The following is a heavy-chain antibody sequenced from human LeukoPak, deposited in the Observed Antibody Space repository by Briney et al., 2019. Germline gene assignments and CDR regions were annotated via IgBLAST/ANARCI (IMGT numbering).Heavy chain of an antibody. D-gene: IGHD3-10*01. CDR1: GFTFSSYW. J-gene: IGHJ5*02. V-gene: IGHV3-7*03. Sequence: PGGSLRLSCAASGFTFSSYWMSWVRQAPGKGLEWVANIKQDGSEKYYVDSVKGRFTISRDNAKNSLYLQMNSLRAEDTAVYYCARGPITMVRGVPAAWGQRTLVTVSS. CDR3: ARGPITMVRGVPAA. CDR2: IKQDGSEK.